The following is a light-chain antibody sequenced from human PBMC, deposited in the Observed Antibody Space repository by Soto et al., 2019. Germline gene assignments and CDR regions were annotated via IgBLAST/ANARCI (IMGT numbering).Light chain of an antibody. J-gene: IGKJ1*01. CDR2: GAS. V-gene: IGKV3-20*01. Sequence: ESVLTQSPGTLSLPAGVRATLSCRASQTVSNNYLAWYQQRPGQTPTVLIYGASTRATGIPDRFSGSGSGTDFTLTISRLEPEDFAVYYCLQYDASPTFGQGTKVEIK. CDR1: QTVSNNY. CDR3: LQYDASPT.